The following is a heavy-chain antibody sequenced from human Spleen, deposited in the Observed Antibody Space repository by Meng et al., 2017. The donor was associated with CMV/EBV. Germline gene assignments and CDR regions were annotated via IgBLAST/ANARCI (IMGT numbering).Heavy chain of an antibody. CDR1: EFTFSSLW. D-gene: IGHD3-10*01. Sequence: GESLKISCAASEFTFSSLWMTWVRQAPGEGLEWVANMNQDGSQKNYVDSVKGRFTISRDNSKNTLYLQMNSLRAEDRAMYYCGKGFGAFHYYGVDVWGQGTTVTVSS. CDR3: GKGFGAFHYYGVDV. J-gene: IGHJ6*02. V-gene: IGHV3-7*01. CDR2: MNQDGSQK.